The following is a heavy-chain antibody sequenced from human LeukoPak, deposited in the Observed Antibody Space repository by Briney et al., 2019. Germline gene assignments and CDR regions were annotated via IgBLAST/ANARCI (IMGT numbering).Heavy chain of an antibody. J-gene: IGHJ4*02. D-gene: IGHD3-22*01. CDR2: TSYDGSNK. CDR3: AKDLYDSSGYYSFFDY. Sequence: GGSLRLSCAASGFTFSSYGMHWVRQAPGKGLEWVAVTSYDGSNKYYADSVKGRFTISRDNSKNTLYLQMNSLRAEDTAVYYCAKDLYDSSGYYSFFDYWGQGTLVTVSS. CDR1: GFTFSSYG. V-gene: IGHV3-30*18.